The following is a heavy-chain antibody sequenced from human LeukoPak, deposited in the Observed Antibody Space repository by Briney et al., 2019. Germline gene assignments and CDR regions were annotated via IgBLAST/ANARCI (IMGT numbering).Heavy chain of an antibody. V-gene: IGHV3-15*01. CDR1: GFRFTNAW. D-gene: IGHD3-10*01. Sequence: GSLRLSCAPSGFRFTNAWITWVRQAPGKGLEWVGRIKSKADGGTTDYGAPMKGRFTISRDDSKNTLYLQMNSLETEDTAVYYCATDLGLTMIRGVIVSWGQGTLVTVSS. CDR3: ATDLGLTMIRGVIVS. CDR2: IKSKADGGTT. J-gene: IGHJ4*02.